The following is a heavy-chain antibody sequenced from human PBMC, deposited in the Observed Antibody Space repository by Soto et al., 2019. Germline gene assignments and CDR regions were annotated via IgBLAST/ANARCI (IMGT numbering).Heavy chain of an antibody. CDR3: ARGLMHYYGSGSYYYNSLNWFDP. V-gene: IGHV1-18*01. CDR2: ISAYNGNT. D-gene: IGHD3-10*01. CDR1: GYTFTSYG. Sequence: RASVKVSCKASGYTFTSYGISWVRQAPGQGLEWMGWISAYNGNTNYAQKLQGRVTMTPDTSTNTAYMELRSLRSDDTAVYYCARGLMHYYGSGSYYYNSLNWFDPWGQGTLVTVSS. J-gene: IGHJ5*02.